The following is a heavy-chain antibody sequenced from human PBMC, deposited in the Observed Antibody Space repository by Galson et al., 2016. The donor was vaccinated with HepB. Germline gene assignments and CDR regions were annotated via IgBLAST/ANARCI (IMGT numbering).Heavy chain of an antibody. CDR1: GVSISNYQ. CDR3: ARESWDEGNFDGFDI. D-gene: IGHD4-23*01. CDR2: FYKSGSI. Sequence: SETLSLTCSVSGVSISNYQWNWIRQPPGKGLEWIGCFYKSGSINYNPSLRGRVTLSLDTSKNQFSLHLNSVTAADTAVYYCARESWDEGNFDGFDIWGQGTMVTVSS. J-gene: IGHJ3*02. V-gene: IGHV4-59*01.